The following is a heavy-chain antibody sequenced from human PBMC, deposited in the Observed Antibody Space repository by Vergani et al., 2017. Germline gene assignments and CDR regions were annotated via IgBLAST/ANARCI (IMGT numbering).Heavy chain of an antibody. CDR3: ARDLRLLYNRFDP. Sequence: QVQLVESGGGVVQPGRSLRLSCAASGFTFNLYGMHWVRQAPGKGLEWVAVTWYDGNNKQYADSVKGRFTISRDNSKSTMYLQMNSLRAEDTGVYYCARDLRLLYNRFDPWGQGTLVTVSS. V-gene: IGHV3-33*01. CDR1: GFTFNLYG. D-gene: IGHD1-14*01. J-gene: IGHJ5*02. CDR2: TWYDGNNK.